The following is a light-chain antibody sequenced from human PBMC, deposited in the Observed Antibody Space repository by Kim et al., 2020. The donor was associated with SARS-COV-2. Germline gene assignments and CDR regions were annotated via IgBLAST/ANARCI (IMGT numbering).Light chain of an antibody. CDR1: NSNIGNNY. J-gene: IGLJ3*02. V-gene: IGLV1-51*01. CDR3: GTWDGSLSAAV. CDR2: DNN. Sequence: QSVLTRPPSVSAAPGQKVTISCSGSNSNIGNNYVSWYQQLPGTAPKLLIYDNNKRPSGIPDRFSGSKSDTSATLGITGLQTGDEADYYCGTWDGSLSAAVFGGGTQLTVL.